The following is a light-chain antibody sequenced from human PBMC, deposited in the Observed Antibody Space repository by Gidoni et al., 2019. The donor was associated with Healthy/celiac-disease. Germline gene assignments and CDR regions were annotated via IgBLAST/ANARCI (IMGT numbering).Light chain of an antibody. J-gene: IGLJ1*01. Sequence: QPVLTQTPSASASLGPSVTLTRPLSSGYSKYKVDWYQQRPGQGARFVMRVGIGGIVGSKGDGIPDRFSVLGSGLTRYLTIKNIQEEDESDYHCGADHGSGSNFVYVFGTGTKVTVL. V-gene: IGLV9-49*01. CDR1: SGYSKYK. CDR2: VGIGGIVG. CDR3: GADHGSGSNFVYV.